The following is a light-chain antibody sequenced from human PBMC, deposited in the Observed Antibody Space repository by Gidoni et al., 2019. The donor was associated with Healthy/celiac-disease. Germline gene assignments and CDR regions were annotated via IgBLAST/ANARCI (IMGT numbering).Light chain of an antibody. CDR2: GKN. Sequence: DDTGSVALGQTVRITCQGDSLRSYYASWYQQKPGQAPVLVIYGKNNRPSGIPDRFSGSSSGNTASLTITGAQAEDEADYYCHSRDSSGNHVVFGGGTKLTVL. CDR1: SLRSYY. J-gene: IGLJ2*01. V-gene: IGLV3-19*01. CDR3: HSRDSSGNHVV.